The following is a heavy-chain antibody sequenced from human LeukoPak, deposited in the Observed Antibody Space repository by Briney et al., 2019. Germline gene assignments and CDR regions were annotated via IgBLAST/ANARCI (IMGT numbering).Heavy chain of an antibody. J-gene: IGHJ3*02. Sequence: SGGSLRLSCAASGFTFSSYRMNWVRQAPGKGLEWVSSISSSSLYIYYADSVKGRFTISRDNAKNSLYLQLNSLRAEDTALYYCARDLITMATYDAFDIWGQGTMVTVSS. CDR1: GFTFSSYR. V-gene: IGHV3-21*04. CDR2: ISSSSLYI. D-gene: IGHD3-10*01. CDR3: ARDLITMATYDAFDI.